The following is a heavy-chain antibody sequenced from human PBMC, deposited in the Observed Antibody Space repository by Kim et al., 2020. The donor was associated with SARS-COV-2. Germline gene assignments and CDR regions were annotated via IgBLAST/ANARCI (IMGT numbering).Heavy chain of an antibody. CDR3: AKESGRGGSSWLSGPYYYYGMDV. CDR1: GFTFDDYA. Sequence: GGSLRLSCAASGFTFDDYAMHWVRQAPGKGLEWVSGISWNSGSIGYADSVKGRFTISRDNAKNSLYLQMNSLRAEDTALYYCAKESGRGGSSWLSGPYYYYGMDVWGQGTTVTVSS. V-gene: IGHV3-9*01. J-gene: IGHJ6*02. D-gene: IGHD2-15*01. CDR2: ISWNSGSI.